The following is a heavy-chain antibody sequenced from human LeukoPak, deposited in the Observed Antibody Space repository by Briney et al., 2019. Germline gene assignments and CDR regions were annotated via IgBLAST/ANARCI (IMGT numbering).Heavy chain of an antibody. D-gene: IGHD3-3*01. CDR2: ISSSSSYI. CDR1: GFTFSSYS. Sequence: AGGSLRLSCAASGFTFSSYSMNWVRQAPGKGLEWVSSISSSSSYIYYADSVKGRFTISRDNAKNSLYLQMNSLRAEDTAVYYCAREGDYDFWSGYYSASYLCYWGQGTLVTVSS. CDR3: AREGDYDFWSGYYSASYLCY. V-gene: IGHV3-21*01. J-gene: IGHJ4*02.